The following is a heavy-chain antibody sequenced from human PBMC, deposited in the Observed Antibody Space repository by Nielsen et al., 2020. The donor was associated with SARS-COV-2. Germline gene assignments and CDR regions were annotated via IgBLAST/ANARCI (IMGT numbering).Heavy chain of an antibody. J-gene: IGHJ4*02. D-gene: IGHD3/OR15-3a*01. CDR3: ASGHFAD. CDR1: GASVNYGDSS. V-gene: IGHV4-61*08. Sequence: GSLRLSCTVSGASVNYGDSSWAWIRQPPGKGLEQIGYIWNDGGAYNPSLKSRVTISMDTSKNQVSLKLTSATAADTAVYFCASGHFADWGQGTLVMVSS. CDR2: IWNDGGA.